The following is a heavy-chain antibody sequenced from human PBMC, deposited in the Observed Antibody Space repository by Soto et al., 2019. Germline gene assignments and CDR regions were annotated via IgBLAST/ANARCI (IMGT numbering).Heavy chain of an antibody. D-gene: IGHD2-2*01. Sequence: PSETLSLTCTVSGGSISSGNYYWGWIRQPPGKGLEWIGNIYYSGSTYYNPSLKSRVTISVDTSKNQFYLKLSSVTAADTAVYYCAKHLPCNSTSWYNWVDPWGQGTLVTVSS. J-gene: IGHJ5*02. CDR3: AKHLPCNSTSWYNWVDP. V-gene: IGHV4-39*01. CDR2: IYYSGST. CDR1: GGSISSGNYY.